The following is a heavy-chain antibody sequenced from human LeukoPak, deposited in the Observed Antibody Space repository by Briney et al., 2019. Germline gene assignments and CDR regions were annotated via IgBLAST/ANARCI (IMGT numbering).Heavy chain of an antibody. CDR2: INHSGST. CDR3: ARNAIGSSWLSHFDY. Sequence: SETLSLTCAVYGGSFSGYYWSWIRQPPGKGLEWIGEINHSGSTNYNPSLKSRVTISVDTSKNQFSLQLDSVTPEDTAVYYCARNAIGSSWLSHFDYWGQGTLVTVSS. V-gene: IGHV4-34*01. CDR1: GGSFSGYY. D-gene: IGHD6-13*01. J-gene: IGHJ4*02.